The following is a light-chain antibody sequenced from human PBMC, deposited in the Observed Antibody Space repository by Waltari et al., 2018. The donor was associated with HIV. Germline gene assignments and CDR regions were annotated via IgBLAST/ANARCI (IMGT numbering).Light chain of an antibody. CDR3: AAWDDSLSGYV. V-gene: IGLV1-47*01. J-gene: IGLJ1*01. Sequence: PGQRVTISCSGSSSNIGSNYVYWYQQLPGTAPKLLIYRNNQRPSGVPDRFSGSKSGTSASLAISGLRSEDEADYYCAAWDDSLSGYVFGTGTKVTVL. CDR2: RNN. CDR1: SSNIGSNY.